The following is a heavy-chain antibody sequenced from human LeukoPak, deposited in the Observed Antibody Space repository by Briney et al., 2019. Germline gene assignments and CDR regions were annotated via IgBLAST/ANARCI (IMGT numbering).Heavy chain of an antibody. CDR3: AREGYYYGSGSYYL. J-gene: IGHJ5*02. CDR1: GYTFTGYH. D-gene: IGHD3-10*01. Sequence: ASVKVSCKASGYTFTGYHMHWVRQAPGQGLEWMGRINPNSGGTNYAQKFQGRVTMTRDTSISTAYMELSRLRSDDTAVYYCAREGYYYGSGSYYLWGQGTLVTVSS. CDR2: INPNSGGT. V-gene: IGHV1-2*06.